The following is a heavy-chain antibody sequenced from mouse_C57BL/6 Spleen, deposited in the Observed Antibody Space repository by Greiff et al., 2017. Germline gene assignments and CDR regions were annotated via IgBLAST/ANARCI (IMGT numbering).Heavy chain of an antibody. J-gene: IGHJ4*01. Sequence: VQLVESGAELVRPGASVKLSCTASGFTFTSYGISWVKQRTGQGLEWIGEIYPSSGRTYYNEKFKGQATLTADKSSSTAYMDRRSLTSEDSAVYFCARRDHEGAMDYWGQGTSVTVSA. V-gene: IGHV1-81*01. CDR2: IYPSSGRT. CDR1: GFTFTSYG. CDR3: ARRDHEGAMDY.